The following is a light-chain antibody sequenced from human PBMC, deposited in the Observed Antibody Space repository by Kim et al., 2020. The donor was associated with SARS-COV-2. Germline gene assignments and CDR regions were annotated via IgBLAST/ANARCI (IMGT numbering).Light chain of an antibody. J-gene: IGKJ2*01. CDR2: GAS. V-gene: IGKV1-27*01. CDR3: QKYNSGPYT. Sequence: DIQMTQSPSSLSASVGDRVTITCRASQGIDNYIAWYQQKPGKVPKLLIYGASTLQPGVPSRFSGSASGTDFTLTISSLQPEDVATYYCQKYNSGPYTFGQGTKLEIK. CDR1: QGIDNY.